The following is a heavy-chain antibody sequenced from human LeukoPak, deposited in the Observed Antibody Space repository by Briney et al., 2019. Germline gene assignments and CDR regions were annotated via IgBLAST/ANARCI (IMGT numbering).Heavy chain of an antibody. CDR3: ARRGGTSGWGAFDI. V-gene: IGHV3-23*01. CDR1: GFTFSSHA. J-gene: IGHJ3*02. CDR2: IDKSGDGA. Sequence: GGSLRLSCAASGFTFSSHAMNWVRQPPGRGLDWVSSIDKSGDGAFYADSVKGRFTISRDNSKNTLYLQMNSLRREDTAVYYCARRGGTSGWGAFDIWGQGTVVTVSS. D-gene: IGHD2-2*01.